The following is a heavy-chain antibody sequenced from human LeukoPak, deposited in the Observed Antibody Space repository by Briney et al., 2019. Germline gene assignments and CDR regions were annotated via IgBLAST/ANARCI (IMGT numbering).Heavy chain of an antibody. V-gene: IGHV4-38-2*02. D-gene: IGHD2-21*02. CDR1: GYSISSGYY. J-gene: IGHJ4*02. Sequence: SETLSLTCTVSGYSISSGYYWGWIRQPPGKGLEWIGEINDSERTNYNPSLKSRVTISVDTSKNQFSLKLSSVTAADTAVYYCARRTCGGDCYSFDYWGQGTLVTVSS. CDR2: INDSERT. CDR3: ARRTCGGDCYSFDY.